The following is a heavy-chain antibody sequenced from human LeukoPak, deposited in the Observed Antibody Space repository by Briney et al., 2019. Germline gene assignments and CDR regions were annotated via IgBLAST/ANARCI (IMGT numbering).Heavy chain of an antibody. V-gene: IGHV3-48*02. CDR3: ARDFTDPIDY. J-gene: IGHJ4*02. Sequence: PGGSLRLSCAASGFTFSSYTMTWVRQAPGKGLDWISYISSGSRTIYYADSVKGRFTISRDDAKNSLYLQMNSLRDEDTAVYYCARDFTDPIDYWGQGTLVTVSS. CDR1: GFTFSSYT. CDR2: ISSGSRTI.